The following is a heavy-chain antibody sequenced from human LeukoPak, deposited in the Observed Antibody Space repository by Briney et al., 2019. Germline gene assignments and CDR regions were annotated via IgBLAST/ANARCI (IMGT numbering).Heavy chain of an antibody. D-gene: IGHD5-12*01. CDR1: GFTVSSNY. V-gene: IGHV3-66*01. J-gene: IGHJ6*02. CDR2: IYSGGST. Sequence: GGSLRLSCAASGFTVSSNYMSWVRQAPGKGLEWVSVIYSGGSTYYADSVKGRFTISRDNSKNTLYLQMNSLRAEDTAVYYCARDLSGYDYYYYGMDVWGQGTTVTVSS. CDR3: ARDLSGYDYYYYGMDV.